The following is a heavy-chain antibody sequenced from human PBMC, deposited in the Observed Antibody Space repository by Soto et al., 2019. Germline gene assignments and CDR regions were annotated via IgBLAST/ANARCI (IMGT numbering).Heavy chain of an antibody. J-gene: IGHJ6*02. D-gene: IGHD5-18*01. CDR1: GIACVYNC. V-gene: IGHV3-33*01. CDR3: ARDRGNTAMVTRWYYYYGMDV. CDR2: IWYDGSNK. Sequence: GPCLRLTCGETGIACVYNCMDWVLQSTVKELKWVAVIWYDGSNKYYADSVKGRFTISRDNSKNTLYLQMNSLRAEDTAVYYCARDRGNTAMVTRWYYYYGMDVWGQGTTVTVSS.